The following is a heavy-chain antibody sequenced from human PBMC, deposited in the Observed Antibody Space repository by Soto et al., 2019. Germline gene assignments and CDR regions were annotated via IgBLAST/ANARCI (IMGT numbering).Heavy chain of an antibody. CDR1: GFTFSSYG. D-gene: IGHD3-22*01. Sequence: QSGGSLRLSCAASGFTFSSYGMYWVRQAPGKGLEWVSVISYDGSNKYYAYSVKGRFTISRDNSKNTLYLQMMSLRAEDTAVYYGATLLDDSTSSPSTAEYGGQGSLVTVSS. J-gene: IGHJ4*02. V-gene: IGHV3-30*03. CDR2: ISYDGSNK. CDR3: ATLLDDSTSSPSTAEY.